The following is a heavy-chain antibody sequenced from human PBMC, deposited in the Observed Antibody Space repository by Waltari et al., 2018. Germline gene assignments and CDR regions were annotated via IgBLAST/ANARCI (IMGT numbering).Heavy chain of an antibody. Sequence: EVQLVESGGGLVKPGGSLRLSCAASGFTFSSYSMNWVRQAPGKGLEWVSSISSSSSYIYYADSVKGRFTISRDNAKNSLYLQMNSLRAEDTAVYYCARGSYSSSRWGQGTLVTVSS. CDR3: ARGSYSSSR. D-gene: IGHD6-6*01. CDR1: GFTFSSYS. CDR2: ISSSSSYI. J-gene: IGHJ4*02. V-gene: IGHV3-21*01.